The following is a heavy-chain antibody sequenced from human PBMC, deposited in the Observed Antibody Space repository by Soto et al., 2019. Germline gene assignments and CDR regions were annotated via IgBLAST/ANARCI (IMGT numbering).Heavy chain of an antibody. D-gene: IGHD3-10*01. CDR2: ISYDGSNK. CDR3: VGGDKPLVPPDSGRDGMDV. J-gene: IGHJ6*02. CDR1: GFTFSSYA. V-gene: IGHV3-30-3*01. Sequence: QVQLVESGGGVVQPGRSLRLSCAASGFTFSSYAMHWVRQAPGKGLEWVAVISYDGSNKYYADSVKGRFTISRDNSKNTLYLQMNSLRAEDTAVYYCVGGDKPLVPPDSGRDGMDVWGQGTTVTVSS.